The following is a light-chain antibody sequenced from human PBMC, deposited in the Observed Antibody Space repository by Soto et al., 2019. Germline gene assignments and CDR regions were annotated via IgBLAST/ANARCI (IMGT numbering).Light chain of an antibody. CDR2: EVS. CDR1: SSDVGGYNY. Sequence: QSALTQPASVSGSPGQSITISFTGTSSDVGGYNYASWYQQHPGKAPKLMIYEVSNRPSGVSNRFSGSKSGNTASLTISGLQAEDEADYYCSSYTSSSIPYVFGTGTKLTVL. CDR3: SSYTSSSIPYV. J-gene: IGLJ1*01. V-gene: IGLV2-14*01.